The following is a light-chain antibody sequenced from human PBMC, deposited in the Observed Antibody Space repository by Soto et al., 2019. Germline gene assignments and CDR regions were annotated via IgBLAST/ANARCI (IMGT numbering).Light chain of an antibody. CDR1: QGVADNY. CDR2: AAS. CDR3: QQYGHSPRT. V-gene: IGKV3-20*01. Sequence: EIVLTQSPGTLSLSPGERATLSCRASQGVADNYLAWYQQKPGQAPRLLIYAASRRATGIPDTFSGSGSGTDFTLTITRLEPEDFALYYCQQYGHSPRTFGQGTKVEIK. J-gene: IGKJ1*01.